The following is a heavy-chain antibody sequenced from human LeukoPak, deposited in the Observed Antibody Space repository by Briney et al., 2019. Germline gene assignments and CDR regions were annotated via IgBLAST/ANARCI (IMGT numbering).Heavy chain of an antibody. CDR2: MNPNSGNT. J-gene: IGHJ4*02. D-gene: IGHD2-2*02. V-gene: IGHV1-8*03. Sequence: ASVKVSCKASGYTFTSYDINWVRQATGQGREWMGWMNPNSGNTGYAQKFQGRVTITRNTSISTAYMELSSLRSEDTAVYYCAIYCSSTSCYNRALDYWGQGTLVTVSS. CDR3: AIYCSSTSCYNRALDY. CDR1: GYTFTSYD.